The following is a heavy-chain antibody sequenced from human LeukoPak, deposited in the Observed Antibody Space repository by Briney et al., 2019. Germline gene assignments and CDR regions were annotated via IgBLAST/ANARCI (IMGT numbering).Heavy chain of an antibody. Sequence: PGGSLRLSCAASGFTFSSYWMSWVRQAPGKGLEWVANINQDSSEKLYVDSVKGRFTISRDNAKNSLYLQMNSLRAEDTAVYYCAGGGFGEAYYYYYMDVWGKGTTVTVSS. CDR3: AGGGFGEAYYYYYMDV. V-gene: IGHV3-7*03. D-gene: IGHD3-10*01. CDR2: INQDSSEK. J-gene: IGHJ6*03. CDR1: GFTFSSYW.